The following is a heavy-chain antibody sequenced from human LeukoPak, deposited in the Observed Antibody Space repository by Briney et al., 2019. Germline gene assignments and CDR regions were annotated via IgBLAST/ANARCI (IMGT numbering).Heavy chain of an antibody. V-gene: IGHV3-7*05. CDR1: GFTFSSYW. D-gene: IGHD2-15*01. CDR3: AGGQGWLLDY. Sequence: GSLLLSCAAAGFTFSSYWMTGGREAGGKGLEWVANIKQEGREKYYVDSMKGRFTISKDNAKNSLFLQMNSLRVEDTAVYYCAGGQGWLLDYWGQGTLVTVSS. J-gene: IGHJ4*02. CDR2: IKQEGREK.